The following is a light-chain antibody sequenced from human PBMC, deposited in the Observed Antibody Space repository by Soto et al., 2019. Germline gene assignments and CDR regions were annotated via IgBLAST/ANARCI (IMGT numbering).Light chain of an antibody. CDR3: QQYNNWPPIT. CDR1: QSVSIK. CDR2: DTS. V-gene: IGKV3-15*01. J-gene: IGKJ5*01. Sequence: DIVLTQSPFTLSLSPGERATLSCRASQSVSIKLAWYQQKPGQAPRLLIYDTSTRATGIPARFSGSGSGTEFTLTISSLQSEDFAVYYCQQYNNWPPITFGQGTRLEIK.